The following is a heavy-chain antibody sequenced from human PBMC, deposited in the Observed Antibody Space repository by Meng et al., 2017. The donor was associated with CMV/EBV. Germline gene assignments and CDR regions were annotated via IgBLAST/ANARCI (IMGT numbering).Heavy chain of an antibody. Sequence: GGSLRLSCAASGFTFSSYAMHWVRQAPGKGLERVAVISYDGSNKYYADSVKGRFTISRDNSKNTLYLQMNSLRAEDTAVYYCARGLKPELIAARPYYYYGMDVWGQGTTVTVSS. CDR1: GFTFSSYA. CDR2: ISYDGSNK. CDR3: ARGLKPELIAARPYYYYGMDV. D-gene: IGHD6-6*01. V-gene: IGHV3-30*04. J-gene: IGHJ6*02.